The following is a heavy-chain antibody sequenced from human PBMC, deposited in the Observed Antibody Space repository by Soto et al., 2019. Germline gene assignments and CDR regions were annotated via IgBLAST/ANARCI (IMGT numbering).Heavy chain of an antibody. V-gene: IGHV5-10-1*03. Sequence: EVQLVQSGAEVKKPGESLRISCKGSGYSFTSYWISWVRQMPGKGLEWMGRIDPSDSYTNYSPSFQGHVTISADKSISTAYLQWSSLKASDTAMYYCARHVVVVAATQGSGWFDPWGQGTLVTVSS. CDR3: ARHVVVVAATQGSGWFDP. CDR2: IDPSDSYT. J-gene: IGHJ5*02. CDR1: GYSFTSYW. D-gene: IGHD2-15*01.